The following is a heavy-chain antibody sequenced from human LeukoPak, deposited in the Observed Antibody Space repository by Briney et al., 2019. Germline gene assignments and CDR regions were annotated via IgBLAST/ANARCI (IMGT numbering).Heavy chain of an antibody. D-gene: IGHD6-13*01. Sequence: GGSLRLSCTASGFTFSDYYMSWIRQAPGKGLEWVSYISYTGSYTNYADSVKGRFTISRDNAKNSLYLQMNNLRTGDTAVYYCARGNSIDYWGQGTLVTVSS. CDR1: GFTFSDYY. V-gene: IGHV3-11*06. CDR3: ARGNSIDY. J-gene: IGHJ4*02. CDR2: ISYTGSYT.